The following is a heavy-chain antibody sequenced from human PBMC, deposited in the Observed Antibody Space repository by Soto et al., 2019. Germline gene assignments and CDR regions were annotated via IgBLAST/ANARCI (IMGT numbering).Heavy chain of an antibody. J-gene: IGHJ5*01. CDR3: AKDAGLYSYGNWFDF. V-gene: IGHV3-30*18. Sequence: QVQLVESGGGVVRPGRSLRLSCEASGFTFSSSGMHWVRQAPGKGLEWVAVISHDGSNKYYADSVKGRFTISRDNSKSTLYLQMNSLRTEDTAVYYCAKDAGLYSYGNWFDFWGQGVLVTVSS. CDR1: GFTFSSSG. D-gene: IGHD5-18*01. CDR2: ISHDGSNK.